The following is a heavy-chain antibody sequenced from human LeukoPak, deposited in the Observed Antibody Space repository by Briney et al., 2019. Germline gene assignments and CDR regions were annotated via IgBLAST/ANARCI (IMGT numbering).Heavy chain of an antibody. Sequence: SETLSLTCTVSGGSISISSYYWGWIRQPPGKRLEWIGSIYYSGSSYYNPSLKSRVTISVGTSKNQFSLKLRSVTAADTAVYYCASAPLYYYGSGTYYYYYYYMDVWGKGTTVTISS. CDR1: GGSISISSYY. J-gene: IGHJ6*03. CDR2: IYYSGSS. CDR3: ASAPLYYYGSGTYYYYYYYMDV. D-gene: IGHD3-10*01. V-gene: IGHV4-39*01.